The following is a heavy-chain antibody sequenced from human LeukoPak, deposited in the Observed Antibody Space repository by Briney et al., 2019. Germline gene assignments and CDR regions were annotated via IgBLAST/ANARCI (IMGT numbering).Heavy chain of an antibody. V-gene: IGHV6-1*01. Sequence: SQTLPLTCAISGDSVSTNSAAWNWIRQSPSRGIEWLGRTYYRSKWYNDYVLFVKSRITINADTSRNQFSLQLSSVAPEYTAVYYCAREITDAFDIWGQGTMVTVSS. CDR3: AREITDAFDI. CDR2: TYYRSKWYN. CDR1: GDSVSTNSAA. J-gene: IGHJ3*02. D-gene: IGHD1-14*01.